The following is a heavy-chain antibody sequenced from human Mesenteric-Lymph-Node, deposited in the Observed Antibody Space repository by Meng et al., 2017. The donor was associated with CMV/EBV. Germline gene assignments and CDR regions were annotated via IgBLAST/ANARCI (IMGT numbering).Heavy chain of an antibody. CDR2: MNPNSGNT. V-gene: IGHV1-8*03. D-gene: IGHD3-3*01. J-gene: IGHJ4*02. CDR3: ATSGPVVDYDFWNLDY. Sequence: ASVKVSCKASGYTFTSYDINWVRQATGQGLEWMGWMNPNSGNTGYAQKFQGRVTITRNTSISTAYMELSSLRSEDTAVYYCATSGPVVDYDFWNLDYWGQGTLVTVSS. CDR1: GYTFTSYD.